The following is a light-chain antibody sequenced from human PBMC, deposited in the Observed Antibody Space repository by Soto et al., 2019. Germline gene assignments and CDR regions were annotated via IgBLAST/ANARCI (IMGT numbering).Light chain of an antibody. CDR2: EVS. Sequence: QSALTQPASVSGTPGQSITISCTGSNSDVGIYDFVSWYQHHPGRSPKLIVSEVSHRPSGVSNRFSGSKSGNTASLTISGLQSEVVADYYCISYTSDDVRYVFGTGTQLTVL. CDR1: NSDVGIYDF. CDR3: ISYTSDDVRYV. J-gene: IGLJ1*01. V-gene: IGLV2-14*01.